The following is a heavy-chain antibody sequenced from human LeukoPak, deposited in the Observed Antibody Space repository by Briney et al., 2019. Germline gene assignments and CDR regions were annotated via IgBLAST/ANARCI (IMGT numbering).Heavy chain of an antibody. V-gene: IGHV5-51*01. CDR3: ARRELREGYNWNEYFDY. CDR2: IFPGDSET. J-gene: IGHJ4*02. CDR1: GYTFSTYY. D-gene: IGHD1-1*01. Sequence: GESLKISCKGSGYTFSTYYVAWVRQMPGKGLEWMGIIFPGDSETRYSTSFQGQVTISADRSISTVYLQWSSLKASDTAMYYCARRELREGYNWNEYFDYWGQGTLVTVSS.